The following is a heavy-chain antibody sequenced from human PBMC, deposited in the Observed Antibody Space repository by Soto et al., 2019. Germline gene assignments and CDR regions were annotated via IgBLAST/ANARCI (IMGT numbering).Heavy chain of an antibody. CDR2: ISGNGDKT. CDR1: GFSFSRFA. CDR3: AKMFRPGASGYYPST. V-gene: IGHV3-23*01. J-gene: IGHJ4*03. D-gene: IGHD3-22*01. Sequence: QLLESGGGLVQPGGSLRLSCEASGFSFSRFAMGWVRQAPGKGLELIAVISGNGDKTYYADSVKGRFTISRVTSNSTLFLQMNSLRGEDTASFYCAKMFRPGASGYYPSTWGQGTLVTVSS.